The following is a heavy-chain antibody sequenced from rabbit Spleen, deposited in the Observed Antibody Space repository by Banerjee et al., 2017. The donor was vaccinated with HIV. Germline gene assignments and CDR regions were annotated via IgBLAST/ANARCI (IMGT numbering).Heavy chain of an antibody. CDR3: ARDGAGGSYFAL. CDR2: IVPIFGVT. Sequence: QSLEESGGGLVKPGGTLTLTCTVSGFDFSTYSMSWVRQAPGKGLEWIGYIVPIFGVTYYANWVNGRFTISSHNAQNTLYLQLNSLTAADTATYFCARDGAGGSYFALWGPGTLVTVS. CDR1: GFDFSTYS. D-gene: IGHD8-1*01. V-gene: IGHV1S28*01. J-gene: IGHJ4*01.